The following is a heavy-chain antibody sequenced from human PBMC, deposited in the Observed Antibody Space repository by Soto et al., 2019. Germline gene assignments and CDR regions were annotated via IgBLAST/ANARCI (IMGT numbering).Heavy chain of an antibody. J-gene: IGHJ4*02. CDR1: GGSISSYY. CDR2: IYYSGST. Sequence: PSETLSLTCTVSGGSISSYYWSWIRQPPGKGLEWIGYIYYSGSTNYNPSLKSRVTISVDTSKNQFSLKLSSVTAADTAVYYCARTERGIVGATSYFDYWGQGTLVTVSS. CDR3: ARTERGIVGATSYFDY. V-gene: IGHV4-59*08. D-gene: IGHD1-26*01.